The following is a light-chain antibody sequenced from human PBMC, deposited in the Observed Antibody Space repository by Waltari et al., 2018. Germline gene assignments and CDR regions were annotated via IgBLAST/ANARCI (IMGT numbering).Light chain of an antibody. CDR1: QSSTSYS. Sequence: EIVLMQSPGTLSLSPGETATLPCRTSQSSTSYSLAWYQQKPGQAPRLLIYGASSRATGIPDRFSGSGSGTDFTLTISRLEPEDFAVYYCQQDGGSPPLTFGGGTKVEIK. V-gene: IGKV3-20*01. CDR2: GAS. CDR3: QQDGGSPPLT. J-gene: IGKJ4*01.